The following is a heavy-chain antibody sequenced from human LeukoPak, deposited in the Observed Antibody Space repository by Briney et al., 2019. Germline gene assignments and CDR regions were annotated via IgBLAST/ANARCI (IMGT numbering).Heavy chain of an antibody. CDR2: ISYSGNT. CDR3: ARFEMGELLRYFDY. V-gene: IGHV4-30-4*01. D-gene: IGHD1-26*01. J-gene: IGHJ4*02. CDR1: GGSISSGDYH. Sequence: SETLSLTCTVSGGSISSGDYHWNWIRQPPGRGLEWIGYISYSGNTYYNPSLKSRVTISVDTSKNQFSLKLSSVTAADTAVYYCARFEMGELLRYFDYWGQGTLVTVSS.